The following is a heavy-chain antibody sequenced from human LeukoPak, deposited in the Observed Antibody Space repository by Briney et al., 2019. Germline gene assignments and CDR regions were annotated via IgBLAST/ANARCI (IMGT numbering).Heavy chain of an antibody. Sequence: ASVKLSCKASGYTFTSYGISWVRQSPGQGLEWMGWISAYNGDTNYAQKLHGRVTMTTDTSTSTAYMELRSLRSDDTAVYYCARGREMATNMAGIDCWGQGSLVTVSS. J-gene: IGHJ4*01. CDR2: ISAYNGDT. V-gene: IGHV1-18*01. CDR1: GYTFTSYG. CDR3: ARGREMATNMAGIDC. D-gene: IGHD5-24*01.